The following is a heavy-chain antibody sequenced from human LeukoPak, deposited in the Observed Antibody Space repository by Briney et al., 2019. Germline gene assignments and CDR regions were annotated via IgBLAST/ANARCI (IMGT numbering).Heavy chain of an antibody. D-gene: IGHD3-10*01. CDR2: IKEDGSET. V-gene: IGHV3-7*02. J-gene: IGHJ6*03. Sequence: GGSPRLSCAASGFTFSSHWMTWVRQAPGKGLELVANIKEDGSETYYMDSVKGRFTISRDNAKNSLYLQMSSLRAEDTAVYYCARVVLYYSYMDVWGKGTPVTVSS. CDR1: GFTFSSHW. CDR3: ARVVLYYSYMDV.